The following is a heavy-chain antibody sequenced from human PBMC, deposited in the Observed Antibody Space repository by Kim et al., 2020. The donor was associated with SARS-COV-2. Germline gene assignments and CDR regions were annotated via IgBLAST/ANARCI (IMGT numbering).Heavy chain of an antibody. Sequence: GGSLRLSCAVSGFSFMNYGMSWVRQAPGQGLEWVSTISGSGSGTYYADSVKGRFTISRDNSKNTMELQMNSLRAEDTALYFCVRGMTNVYGSFDLWGQGT. D-gene: IGHD1-20*01. CDR3: VRGMTNVYGSFDL. V-gene: IGHV3-23*01. CDR2: ISGSGSGT. J-gene: IGHJ3*01. CDR1: GFSFMNYG.